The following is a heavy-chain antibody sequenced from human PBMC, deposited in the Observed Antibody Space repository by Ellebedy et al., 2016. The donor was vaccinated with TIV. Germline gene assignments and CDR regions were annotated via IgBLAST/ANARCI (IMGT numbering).Heavy chain of an antibody. V-gene: IGHV4-34*01. Sequence: MPSETLSLTCAVHGGSFSGYYWSWIRQPPGKGLEWIGEINHSGSTNYNPSLKSRVTMSVDMSKTQFSLKLSSVTAADTAVYYCARGEAVADYWGQGTLVTVSS. D-gene: IGHD6-19*01. CDR3: ARGEAVADY. J-gene: IGHJ4*02. CDR2: INHSGST. CDR1: GGSFSGYY.